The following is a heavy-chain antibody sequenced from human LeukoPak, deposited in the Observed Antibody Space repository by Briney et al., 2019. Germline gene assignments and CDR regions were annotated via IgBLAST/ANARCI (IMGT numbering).Heavy chain of an antibody. Sequence: ASVKVSCKASGYTFTGYYMHWVRQAPGRGLEWMGRINPNSGGTNYAQKFQGRVTMTRDTSISTAYMELSRLRSDDTAVYYCARDHIALGDWFDPWGQGTLVTVSS. CDR3: ARDHIALGDWFDP. CDR1: GYTFTGYY. D-gene: IGHD6-19*01. V-gene: IGHV1-2*06. J-gene: IGHJ5*02. CDR2: INPNSGGT.